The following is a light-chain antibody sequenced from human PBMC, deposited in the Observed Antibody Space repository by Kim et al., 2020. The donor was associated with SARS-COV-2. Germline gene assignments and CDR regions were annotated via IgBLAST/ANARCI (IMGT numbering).Light chain of an antibody. J-gene: IGLJ1*01. CDR3: QSYDSSLSGSGV. V-gene: IGLV1-40*01. CDR1: SSNIGACYD. CDR2: GNS. Sequence: FPIHCTGISSNIGACYDVHWYQQLPGTAPKLLIYGNSNRPSGVPDRVSGSKSGTSASLAITGLQAEDEADYYCQSYDSSLSGSGVFGTGTKVTVL.